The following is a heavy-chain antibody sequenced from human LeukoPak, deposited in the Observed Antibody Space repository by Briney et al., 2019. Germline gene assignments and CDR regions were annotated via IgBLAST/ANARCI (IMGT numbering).Heavy chain of an antibody. J-gene: IGHJ4*02. CDR1: GFTFSNAW. D-gene: IGHD1-26*01. CDR2: LKSNTDGSTT. V-gene: IGHV3-15*01. Sequence: PGGSLRLSCAASGFTFSNAWINWVRQAPGEGREWVGRLKSNTDGSTTDYAAPVKGRFTISRDDSKNTLYLQMNSRKTEDTAVYYCTTDRSGSYGMGYWGQGTLVTVSS. CDR3: TTDRSGSYGMGY.